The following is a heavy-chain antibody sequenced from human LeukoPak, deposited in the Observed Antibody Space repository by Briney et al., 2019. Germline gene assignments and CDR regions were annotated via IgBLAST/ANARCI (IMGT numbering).Heavy chain of an antibody. V-gene: IGHV3-11*01. CDR2: ISSSGSTI. CDR3: ARMTTVTSWYFDL. D-gene: IGHD4-17*01. Sequence: PGGSLRLSCAASRFIFSDYYMSWIRQAPGKGLEWVSYISSSGSTIYYADSVKGRFTISRDNAKNSLYLQMNSLRAEDTAVYYCARMTTVTSWYFDLWGRGTLVTVSS. CDR1: RFIFSDYY. J-gene: IGHJ2*01.